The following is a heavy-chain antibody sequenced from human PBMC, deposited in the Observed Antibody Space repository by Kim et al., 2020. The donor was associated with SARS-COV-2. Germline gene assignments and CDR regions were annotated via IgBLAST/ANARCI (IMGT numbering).Heavy chain of an antibody. J-gene: IGHJ4*02. D-gene: IGHD2-2*01. V-gene: IGHV3-23*01. CDR3: ARGGYCASTSCYFYYFDY. Sequence: VKGRFTISRDNSHNPLYLRMSSLRAEDTAVYYCARGGYCASTSCYFYYFDYWGQGILVTVSS.